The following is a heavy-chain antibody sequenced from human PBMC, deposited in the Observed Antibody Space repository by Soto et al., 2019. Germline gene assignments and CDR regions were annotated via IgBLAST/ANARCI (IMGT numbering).Heavy chain of an antibody. J-gene: IGHJ4*02. CDR3: ARGRYSGYDPLHYFDY. Sequence: QVQLVQSGAEVKKPGSSVKVSCKASGGTFSSYAISWVRQAPGQGLEWMGGIIPIFGTANYAQKFQGRVTIIADESTSTAYMELSSLRSEDTAVYYCARGRYSGYDPLHYFDYWGQGSLVTVS. V-gene: IGHV1-69*01. D-gene: IGHD5-12*01. CDR2: IIPIFGTA. CDR1: GGTFSSYA.